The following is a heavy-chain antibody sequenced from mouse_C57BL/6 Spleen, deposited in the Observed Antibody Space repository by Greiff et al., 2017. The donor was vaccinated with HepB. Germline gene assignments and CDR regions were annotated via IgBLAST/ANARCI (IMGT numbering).Heavy chain of an antibody. CDR2: IYPGDGDT. V-gene: IGHV1-80*01. CDR1: GYAFSSYW. CDR3: AREDSNLGY. J-gene: IGHJ2*01. D-gene: IGHD2-5*01. Sequence: VKLVESGAELVKPGASVQISCKASGYAFSSYWMNWVQQRPGKGLEWIGQIYPGDGDTNYNGKFKGKATLTADKSSSTAYMQLSSLTSEDSAVYFCAREDSNLGYWGQGTTLTVSS.